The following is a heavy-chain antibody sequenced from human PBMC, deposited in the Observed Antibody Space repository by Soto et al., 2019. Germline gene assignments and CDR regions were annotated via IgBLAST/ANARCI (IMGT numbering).Heavy chain of an antibody. CDR2: ISSGGSST. J-gene: IGHJ4*02. V-gene: IGHV3-48*01. Sequence: PGGSLRLSCAASGIAFKSHTMYWVRQPPGKGLEWVSYISSGGSSTQYADSVKGRFTISRDNARNSLSLQMNGLRGEDTAIYYCARGRTDYAYFESWGQGTLVTVSS. D-gene: IGHD3-16*01. CDR1: GIAFKSHT. CDR3: ARGRTDYAYFES.